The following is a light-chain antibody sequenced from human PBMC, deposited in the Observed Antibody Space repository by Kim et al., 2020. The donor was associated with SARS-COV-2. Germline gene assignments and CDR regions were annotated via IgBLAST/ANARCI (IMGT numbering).Light chain of an antibody. CDR2: GTS. CDR1: QSVSSSY. CDR3: QQYSSSPLT. Sequence: EIVLTQSPGTLSLSPGERATLSCRASQSVSSSYLAWYQQNPGQATRLLNDGTSTRAASIPDWFSGRWSATVFTPTISIQESEDSAVYYRQQYSSSPLTFGGGTKVDIK. J-gene: IGKJ4*02. V-gene: IGKV3-20*01.